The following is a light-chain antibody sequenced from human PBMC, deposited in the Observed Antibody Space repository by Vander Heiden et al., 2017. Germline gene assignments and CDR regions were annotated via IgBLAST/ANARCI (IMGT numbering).Light chain of an antibody. CDR1: KLGDKY. CDR3: QAWDSSTAHYV. V-gene: IGLV3-1*01. CDR2: QDS. J-gene: IGLJ1*01. Sequence: SHELTQPPSVSLSPGQTASFTCPGDKLGDKYACWYQQKPGQSPVLVIYQDSKRPSGIPERFSGSNSGNTATLTISGTQAMDEADYYCQAWDSSTAHYVFGTGTKVTVL.